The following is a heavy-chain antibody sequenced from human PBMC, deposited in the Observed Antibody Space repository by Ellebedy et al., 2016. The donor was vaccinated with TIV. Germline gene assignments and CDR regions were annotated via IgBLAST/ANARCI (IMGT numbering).Heavy chain of an antibody. CDR1: GYTFTSSD. D-gene: IGHD2-15*01. V-gene: IGHV1-8*01. CDR2: MNPASGNT. Sequence: AASVKVSCKASGYTFTSSDINWVRQATGQGLEWMGWMNPASGNTAYAQKFQGRVTITRNTSISTAYLELSNLRSDDTAGYYCARGIRMPSDYWGQGTLVTVSS. J-gene: IGHJ4*02. CDR3: ARGIRMPSDY.